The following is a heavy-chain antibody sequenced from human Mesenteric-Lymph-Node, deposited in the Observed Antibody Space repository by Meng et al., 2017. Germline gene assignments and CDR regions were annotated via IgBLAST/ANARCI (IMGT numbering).Heavy chain of an antibody. Sequence: QVQLREGGAGLLKPSVTLSLTCAVYGGSFSGYYWSWIRQPPGKGLEWIGEINHSGSTNYNPSLKSRVTISVDTSKSQFSLNLSSLTAADTAVYYCARHVYGDSYGFWGQGTLVTVSS. J-gene: IGHJ4*02. CDR3: ARHVYGDSYGF. CDR2: INHSGST. V-gene: IGHV4-34*01. CDR1: GGSFSGYY. D-gene: IGHD4-17*01.